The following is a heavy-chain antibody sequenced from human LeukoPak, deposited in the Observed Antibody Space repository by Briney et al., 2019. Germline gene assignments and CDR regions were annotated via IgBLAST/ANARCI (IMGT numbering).Heavy chain of an antibody. D-gene: IGHD2-21*01. J-gene: IGHJ6*02. CDR1: GFTFTSSA. Sequence: SVKVSCKASGFTFTSSAVQWVRQARGQRLEWIGWIVVGSGNTNYAQKFQERVTITRNMSTSTAYMELSSLRSEDTAVYYCAADQAEYCDGDCYNVWGQGTTVTVSS. CDR2: IVVGSGNT. CDR3: AADQAEYCDGDCYNV. V-gene: IGHV1-58*01.